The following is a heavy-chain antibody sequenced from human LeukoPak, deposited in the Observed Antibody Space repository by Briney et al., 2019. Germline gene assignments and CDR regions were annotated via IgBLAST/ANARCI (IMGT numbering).Heavy chain of an antibody. CDR2: INHDGSEK. J-gene: IGHJ6*03. CDR3: ARRRYYDILTGYYFPRDYMDV. Sequence: GGSLTLSCAASGFTISSYWMSWVRQAPGKGLEWVANINHDGSEKYYLDSLKGRFTNYIDNAKKALYLQMKCMREEDTAVYYCARRRYYDILTGYYFPRDYMDVWGKGTTVTVSS. V-gene: IGHV3-7*01. D-gene: IGHD3-9*01. CDR1: GFTISSYW.